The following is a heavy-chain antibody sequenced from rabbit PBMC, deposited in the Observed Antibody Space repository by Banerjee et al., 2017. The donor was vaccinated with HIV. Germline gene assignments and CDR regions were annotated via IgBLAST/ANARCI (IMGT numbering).Heavy chain of an antibody. CDR2: IWTGSGKT. CDR1: GFDFSSYG. D-gene: IGHD6-1*01. J-gene: IGHJ4*01. V-gene: IGHV1S47*01. CDR3: ARGWTSVDAAYGHAFKL. Sequence: QEQLVESGGGLVQPGGSLKLSCKASGFDFSSYGVSWVRQAPGKGLEWIACIWTGSGKTYYANWVNGRFTISRSTSLNTVDLKMTSLTAADTATYFCARGWTSVDAAYGHAFKLWGPGTL.